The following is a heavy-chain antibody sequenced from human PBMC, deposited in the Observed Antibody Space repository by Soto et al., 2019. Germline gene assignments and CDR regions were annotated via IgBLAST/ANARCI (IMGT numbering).Heavy chain of an antibody. V-gene: IGHV1-18*01. J-gene: IGHJ4*02. D-gene: IGHD3-10*01. CDR2: ISGFNGQT. CDR3: ARVDPRGVAVVRDY. Sequence: ASVKVSCKASGNTFTSHGFSWVRQAPGQGLEWMGWISGFNGQTNYALKFQGRVTLTTDASTSTAYMELRSLRSDDTAVYFCARVDPRGVAVVRDYWGQGTLVTVSS. CDR1: GNTFTSHG.